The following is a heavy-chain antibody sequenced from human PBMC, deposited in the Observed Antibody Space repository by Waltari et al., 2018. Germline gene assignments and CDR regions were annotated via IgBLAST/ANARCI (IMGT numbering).Heavy chain of an antibody. CDR2: IYYSGST. J-gene: IGHJ4*02. CDR1: GGSISSYY. Sequence: QVQLQESGPGLVKPSETLSLTCTVSGGSISSYYWSWIRQPPGKGLEWIGYIYYSGSTNYNPSLKSRVTISVDTSKNQFSLKLSSVTAADTAVYYCARYVVVNDYVDYWGQGTLVTVSS. D-gene: IGHD3-22*01. V-gene: IGHV4-59*01. CDR3: ARYVVVNDYVDY.